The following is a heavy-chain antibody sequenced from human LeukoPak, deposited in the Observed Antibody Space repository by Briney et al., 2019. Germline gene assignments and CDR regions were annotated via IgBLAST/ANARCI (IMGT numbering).Heavy chain of an antibody. CDR1: GFTFSSYS. CDR3: ARALTYYYGSGSGY. Sequence: PGGSLRLSCAASGFTFSSYSMNWLRQAPGKGLEGVSYISSSSSTIYYADSVKGRFTISRDNAKNSLYLQMNSLRAEDRAVYYCARALTYYYGSGSGYWGQGTLVTVSS. V-gene: IGHV3-48*01. J-gene: IGHJ4*02. D-gene: IGHD3-10*01. CDR2: ISSSSSTI.